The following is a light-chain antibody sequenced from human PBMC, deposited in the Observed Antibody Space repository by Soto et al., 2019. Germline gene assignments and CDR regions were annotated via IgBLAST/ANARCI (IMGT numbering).Light chain of an antibody. CDR2: GNS. Sequence: QSVLTQPPSVSGAPGQRVTISCTGSSSNIGAGYDVHWYQQLPGTAPKLLIYGNSNRPSGVPDRLSGSKSGTSASLAITGLQAEDEADYYCQSYDSSLSGPYVFGTGTKAPS. J-gene: IGLJ1*01. CDR3: QSYDSSLSGPYV. V-gene: IGLV1-40*01. CDR1: SSNIGAGYD.